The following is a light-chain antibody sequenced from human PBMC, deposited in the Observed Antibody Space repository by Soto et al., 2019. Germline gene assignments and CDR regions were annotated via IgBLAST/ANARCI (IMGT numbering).Light chain of an antibody. Sequence: DIVMTQSPDSLAVSLGERATINCKSSQSVLYSSNNNNYLAWYQQKPGQPPKLLIYWASTRESGVPDRFSGSGSGTDFTLTISSLQAEDVAVYYFQQYYYTPRTFGQGTKVEIK. V-gene: IGKV4-1*01. CDR3: QQYYYTPRT. CDR2: WAS. CDR1: QSVLYSSNNNNY. J-gene: IGKJ1*01.